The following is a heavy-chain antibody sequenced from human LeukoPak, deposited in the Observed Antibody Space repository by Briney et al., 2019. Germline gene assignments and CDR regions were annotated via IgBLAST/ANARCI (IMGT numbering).Heavy chain of an antibody. CDR3: ANRGGFGWFASVGMDV. Sequence: PGGSLRLSCAASGFTFSSYAMRWVRQAPGKGLEWVSAISGSGGSTYYADSVKGRFTISRDNSKNTLYLQMNSLRAEDTAVYYCANRGGFGWFASVGMDVWGQGTTVTVSS. J-gene: IGHJ6*02. D-gene: IGHD3-9*01. CDR1: GFTFSSYA. V-gene: IGHV3-23*01. CDR2: ISGSGGST.